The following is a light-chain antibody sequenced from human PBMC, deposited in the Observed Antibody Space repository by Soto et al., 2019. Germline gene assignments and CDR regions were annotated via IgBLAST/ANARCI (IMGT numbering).Light chain of an antibody. J-gene: IGLJ1*01. CDR2: DNN. CDR1: SFNIGNNY. V-gene: IGLV1-51*01. Sequence: QSVLTQPPSVSAAPGQKVIISCSGSSFNIGNNYVSWYQQLPGTAPKLLIYDNNTRPSGIPDRFSGSKSGTSATLAITGLQTADDADYYCGAWESSLNPYVFGTGTKV. CDR3: GAWESSLNPYV.